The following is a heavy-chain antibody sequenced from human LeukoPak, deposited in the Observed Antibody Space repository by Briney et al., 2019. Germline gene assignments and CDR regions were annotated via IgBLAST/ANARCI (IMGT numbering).Heavy chain of an antibody. CDR1: GFTVSSNY. D-gene: IGHD6-19*01. J-gene: IGHJ3*02. Sequence: GGSLRLSCAASGFTVSSNYMSWVRQAPGKGLEWVSVIYSGGSTYYADSVKGRFTISRDNSKNTLYPQMNSLRAEDTAVYYCARHLGGWPIGWAFDIWGQGTMVTVSS. V-gene: IGHV3-53*01. CDR2: IYSGGST. CDR3: ARHLGGWPIGWAFDI.